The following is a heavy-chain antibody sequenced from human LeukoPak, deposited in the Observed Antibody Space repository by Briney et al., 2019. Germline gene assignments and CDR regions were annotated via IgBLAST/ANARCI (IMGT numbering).Heavy chain of an antibody. V-gene: IGHV4-34*01. CDR1: GGSFSGYY. D-gene: IGHD1-1*01. CDR3: ARGGWNLPFARFDY. J-gene: IGHJ4*02. Sequence: SETLSLTCAVYGGSFSGYYWSWIRQPPGKGLEWIGEINHSGSTNYNPSLKSRVTISVDTSKNQFSLKLSSVTAADTAVYCCARGGWNLPFARFDYWGQGTLVTVSS. CDR2: INHSGST.